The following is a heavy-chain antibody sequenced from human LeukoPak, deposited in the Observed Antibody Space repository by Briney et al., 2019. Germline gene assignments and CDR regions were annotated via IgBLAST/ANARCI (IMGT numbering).Heavy chain of an antibody. CDR2: IDPNSGGT. V-gene: IGHV1-2*02. J-gene: IGHJ4*02. CDR1: GYTFTGYY. D-gene: IGHD3-22*01. CDR3: ARSFYYYDSSGYYSTYYFDY. Sequence: ASVKVSCKASGYTFTGYYMHWVRQAPGQGLEWMGWIDPNSGGTNYAQKFQGRVTMTRDTSISTAYMELSRLRSEDTAVYYCARSFYYYDSSGYYSTYYFDYWGQGTLVTVSS.